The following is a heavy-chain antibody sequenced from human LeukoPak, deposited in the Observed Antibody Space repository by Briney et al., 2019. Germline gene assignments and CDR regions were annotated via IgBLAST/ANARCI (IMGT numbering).Heavy chain of an antibody. CDR1: GFTFSSYW. J-gene: IGHJ4*02. D-gene: IGHD2-21*02. CDR2: IKQDGSEK. V-gene: IGHV3-7*01. Sequence: GGSLRLSCAASGFTFSSYWMSWVRQAPGKGLEWGANIKQDGSEKYYVDSVKGRFTISRDNAKNSLYLQMNSLRAEDTAVYYCARDGAGVVTAIQGWGQGTLVTVSS. CDR3: ARDGAGVVTAIQG.